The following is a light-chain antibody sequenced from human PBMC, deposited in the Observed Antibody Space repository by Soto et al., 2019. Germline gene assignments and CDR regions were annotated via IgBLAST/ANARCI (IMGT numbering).Light chain of an antibody. CDR1: QSVSSN. Sequence: EIVMTQSPATLSVSPGERATLSCRASQSVSSNLAWYQQKPGQPPRLLLYHASTRATGIPARFSGSGSGTEFTLTISSLQSEDFAVYYCQQYNKWPLTFGGGTKVEIK. V-gene: IGKV3-15*01. CDR3: QQYNKWPLT. J-gene: IGKJ4*01. CDR2: HAS.